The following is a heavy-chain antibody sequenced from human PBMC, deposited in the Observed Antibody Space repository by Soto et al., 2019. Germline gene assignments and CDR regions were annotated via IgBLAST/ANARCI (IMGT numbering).Heavy chain of an antibody. CDR2: IIPIFGTA. CDR3: ARPRRDGYNYYYYYGMDV. Sequence: QVQLVQSGAEVKKPGSSVKVSCKASGGTFSSYAISWVLQAPGQGLEWMGGIIPIFGTANYAQKFQGRVTITADESTSTAYMELSSLRSEDTAVYYCARPRRDGYNYYYYYGMDVWGQGTTVTVSS. D-gene: IGHD5-12*01. CDR1: GGTFSSYA. J-gene: IGHJ6*02. V-gene: IGHV1-69*01.